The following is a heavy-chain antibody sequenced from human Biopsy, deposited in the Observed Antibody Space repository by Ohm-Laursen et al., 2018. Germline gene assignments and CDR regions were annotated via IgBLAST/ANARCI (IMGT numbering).Heavy chain of an antibody. J-gene: IGHJ4*02. V-gene: IGHV4-59*12. D-gene: IGHD6-19*01. CDR1: GDSINSSY. CDR3: ARGRLRAVARFDY. Sequence: ETLSLTCTVSGDSINSSYWSWIRQAPGKGLEWIGFISNSGNTNYNPSLKSRVTISVDTSKNQFSLKLSSVTAADTAVYYCARGRLRAVARFDYWGQGTLVTVSS. CDR2: ISNSGNT.